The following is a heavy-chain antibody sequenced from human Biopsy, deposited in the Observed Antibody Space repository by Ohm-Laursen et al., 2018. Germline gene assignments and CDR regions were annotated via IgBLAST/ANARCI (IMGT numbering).Heavy chain of an antibody. V-gene: IGHV3-48*01. J-gene: IGHJ4*02. D-gene: IGHD1/OR15-1a*01. CDR1: GFDFNVYE. CDR3: ARGRTGG. CDR2: IYGGSSPI. Sequence: GSLRLSCSASGFDFNVYEMNWVRQAPGKGIEWISYIYGGSSPIYYADSVKGRFTISRDDAKNSLYLQMNSLRAEDTAVYYCARGRTGGWGQGTLVTVSS.